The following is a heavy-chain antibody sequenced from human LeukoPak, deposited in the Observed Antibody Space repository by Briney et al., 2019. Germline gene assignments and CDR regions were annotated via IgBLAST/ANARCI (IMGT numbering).Heavy chain of an antibody. CDR1: GGSIRSGDHH. Sequence: PSETLSLTCSVSGGSIRSGDHHWAWARQPPGKGLEFIGSLDESGRPYYNRPLKSRVSISGDTSGKQFSLNLTSVTAADTAVYFCARDLGGYPFFMDVWGRGTTVIVSS. CDR2: LDESGRP. V-gene: IGHV4-39*07. D-gene: IGHD2-15*01. J-gene: IGHJ6*03. CDR3: ARDLGGYPFFMDV.